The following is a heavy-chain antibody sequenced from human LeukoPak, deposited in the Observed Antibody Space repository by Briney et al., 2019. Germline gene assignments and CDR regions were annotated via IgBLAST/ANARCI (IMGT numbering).Heavy chain of an antibody. CDR2: INHSGST. D-gene: IGHD6-19*01. J-gene: IGHJ5*02. CDR3: ARGGLVREINWFDP. V-gene: IGHV4-34*01. CDR1: GGSFSGYY. Sequence: SETLSLTCAVYGGSFSGYYWSWIRQPPGKGLEWIGEINHSGSTNYNPSLKSRVTVSVDTSKNQFSLKLSSVTAADTAVYYCARGGLVREINWFDPWGQGTLVTVSS.